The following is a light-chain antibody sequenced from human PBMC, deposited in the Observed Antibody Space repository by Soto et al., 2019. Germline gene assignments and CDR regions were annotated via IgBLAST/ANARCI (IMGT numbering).Light chain of an antibody. CDR2: AAS. CDR1: QGISTF. J-gene: IGKJ4*01. V-gene: IGKV1-39*01. CDR3: QQSYATVRT. Sequence: MQLTQSQSSLSTCVGDRVTITCRASQGISTFLNWYQQKPGKAPRLLIYAASRLQSGVPARFSGSGAETDFTLTITSLQPEDFGIYYCQQSYATVRTFGGGTKVDI.